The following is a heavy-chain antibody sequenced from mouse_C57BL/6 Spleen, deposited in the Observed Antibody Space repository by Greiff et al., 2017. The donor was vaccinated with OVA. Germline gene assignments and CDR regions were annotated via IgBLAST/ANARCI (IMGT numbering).Heavy chain of an antibody. CDR3: VRQGYDGYYRYFEV. Sequence: EAGGGLVPPTGSLKLSCAASGFSFNTYAMNWVRQAPGKGLEWVARIRSKSNNYATYYADSVKDRFTISRDDSESMLYLQMNNLKTEDTAMYYCVRQGYDGYYRYFEVWGTGTTVTVSS. D-gene: IGHD2-3*01. J-gene: IGHJ1*03. V-gene: IGHV10-1*01. CDR1: GFSFNTYA. CDR2: IRSKSNNYAT.